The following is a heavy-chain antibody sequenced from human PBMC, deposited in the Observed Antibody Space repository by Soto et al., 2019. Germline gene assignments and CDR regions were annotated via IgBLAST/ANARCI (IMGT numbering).Heavy chain of an antibody. CDR3: ARASGRSSSPGHYYYGMDV. V-gene: IGHV1-69*01. CDR1: GGTFSSYA. CDR2: IIPIFGTA. D-gene: IGHD6-13*01. J-gene: IGHJ6*02. Sequence: QVQLVQSGAEVKKPGSSVKVSCKASGGTFSSYAISWVRQAPGQGLEWMGGIIPIFGTANYAQKFQGRVTITADESTSTAYMELSSLRSEDTAVYYCARASGRSSSPGHYYYGMDVWGQGTTVTVSS.